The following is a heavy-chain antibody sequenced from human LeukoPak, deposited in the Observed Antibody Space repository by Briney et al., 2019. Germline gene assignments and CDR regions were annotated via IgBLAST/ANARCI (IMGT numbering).Heavy chain of an antibody. J-gene: IGHJ4*02. CDR3: AKVTSGLYSPLDI. V-gene: IGHV3-48*03. CDR1: GFPFINHE. CDR2: ISSSGRTK. D-gene: IGHD6-19*01. Sequence: PGGSPTLSCEASGFPFINHEMNWVRQAPGKGLEWLSYISSSGRTKYYADSVKGRFTISRDNAKNSMYLQMNSLTDKDTAVYYCAKVTSGLYSPLDIWGQGTLVIVSS.